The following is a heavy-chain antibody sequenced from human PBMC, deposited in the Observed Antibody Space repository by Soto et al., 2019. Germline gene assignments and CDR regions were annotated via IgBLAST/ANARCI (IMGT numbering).Heavy chain of an antibody. Sequence: SETLSLTCTVSGGSINGYYWSWIRQPPGKGLEWIGYIYYSGSTNYNPSLKSRVTISLDTSKNQFSLKLSSVTAADTAVYYCARGSPHFDSTGYYYNEDYWGQGTLVTVSS. J-gene: IGHJ4*02. V-gene: IGHV4-59*01. D-gene: IGHD3-22*01. CDR2: IYYSGST. CDR3: ARGSPHFDSTGYYYNEDY. CDR1: GGSINGYY.